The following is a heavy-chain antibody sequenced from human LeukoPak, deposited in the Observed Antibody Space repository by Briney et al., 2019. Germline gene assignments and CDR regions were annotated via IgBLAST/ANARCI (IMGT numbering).Heavy chain of an antibody. Sequence: GGSLRLSCAASEFSVGSNYMTWVRQAPGKGLEWVSAISGSGGSTYYADSVKGRFSISRDNSKNTLYLQMNRLRSEDTAVYYCATALFSRSSGYYTRFGWYFDLWGRGTLVTVSS. CDR2: ISGSGGST. J-gene: IGHJ2*01. V-gene: IGHV3-23*01. CDR3: ATALFSRSSGYYTRFGWYFDL. D-gene: IGHD3-22*01. CDR1: EFSVGSNY.